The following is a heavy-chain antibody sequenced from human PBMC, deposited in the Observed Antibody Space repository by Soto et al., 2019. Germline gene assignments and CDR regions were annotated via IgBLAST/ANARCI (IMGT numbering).Heavy chain of an antibody. Sequence: GGSLRLSCAASGFTFSSYGMHWVRQAPGRGLEWVAVISYDGSNKYYADSVKGRFTISRDNSKNTLYLQMNSLRAEDTAVYYCAKTDSSSLKRKFDYWGQGTLVTVSS. CDR1: GFTFSSYG. J-gene: IGHJ4*02. CDR2: ISYDGSNK. D-gene: IGHD6-13*01. CDR3: AKTDSSSLKRKFDY. V-gene: IGHV3-30*18.